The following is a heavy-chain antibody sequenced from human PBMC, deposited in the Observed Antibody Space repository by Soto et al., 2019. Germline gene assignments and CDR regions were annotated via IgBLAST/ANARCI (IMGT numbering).Heavy chain of an antibody. Sequence: GGSLRLSCAASGFTFSSYTMNWVRQAPGKGLEWVSSINTPSSVINYADSVKGRFTISRDNAKNSLYLQMSSLRAEDTAVYYCATYKSNWFYYGMDVWGQGTTVTVSS. CDR3: ATYKSNWFYYGMDV. J-gene: IGHJ6*02. CDR2: INTPSSVI. V-gene: IGHV3-21*06. D-gene: IGHD6-13*01. CDR1: GFTFSSYT.